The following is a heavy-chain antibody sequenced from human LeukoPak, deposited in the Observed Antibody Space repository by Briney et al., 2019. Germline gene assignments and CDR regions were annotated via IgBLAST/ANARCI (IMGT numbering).Heavy chain of an antibody. CDR2: INPSGGST. CDR1: GYTFSSYY. D-gene: IGHD2-2*01. CDR3: ARMKAAAISEAYYYYMDV. J-gene: IGHJ6*03. V-gene: IGHV1-46*01. Sequence: ASVKVSCKASGYTFSSYYMHWVRQAPGQGLEWMGIINPSGGSTSYAQKFQGRVTMTRDTSTSTVYMELGSLRSEDTAVYYCARMKAAAISEAYYYYMDVWGKGTTVTVSS.